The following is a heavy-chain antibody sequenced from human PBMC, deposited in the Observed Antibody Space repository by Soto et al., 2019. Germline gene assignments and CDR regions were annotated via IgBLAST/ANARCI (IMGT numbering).Heavy chain of an antibody. CDR1: GGSITRNNHF. CDR2: IQYGGTT. J-gene: IGHJ4*02. D-gene: IGHD6-19*01. CDR3: ARLGSSGWYQGSYFDY. Sequence: QLQLQESGPGLVKASETLSLTCTVSGGSITRNNHFWGWIRQSPGKGLEWIGSIQYGGTTNYNPSLLSRVIMSAETSKYQVPLMMNSVTAADTAVYFCARLGSSGWYQGSYFDYWGQGTLVTVSS. V-gene: IGHV4-39*01.